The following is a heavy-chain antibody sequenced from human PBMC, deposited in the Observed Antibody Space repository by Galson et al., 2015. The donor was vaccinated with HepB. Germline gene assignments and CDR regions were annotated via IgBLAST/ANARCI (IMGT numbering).Heavy chain of an antibody. V-gene: IGHV3-20*04. J-gene: IGHJ6*02. Sequence: SLRLSCAASGFTFDDYGMSWVRQAPGKGLEWVSGINWNGGSTGYADSVKGRFTISRDNAKNSLYLQMNSLRAEDTALYYCARGYCSGGSCYGYYYYGMDVWGQGTTVTVSS. CDR3: ARGYCSGGSCYGYYYYGMDV. D-gene: IGHD2-15*01. CDR2: INWNGGST. CDR1: GFTFDDYG.